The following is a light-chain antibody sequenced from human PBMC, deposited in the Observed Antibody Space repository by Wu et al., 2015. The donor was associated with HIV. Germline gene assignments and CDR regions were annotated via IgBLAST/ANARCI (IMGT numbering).Light chain of an antibody. V-gene: IGKV3-11*01. CDR3: QQRSNWLLT. CDR1: QSLGTY. J-gene: IGKJ4*01. Sequence: EIVLTQSPATLSSSPGERVTLSCRASQSLGTYLAWYQQKPGQAPRLLIYEASSRATGIPDRLTASGSGTGFTLTISNLEPEDFAVYYCQQRSNWLLTFGGGTRVEIK. CDR2: EAS.